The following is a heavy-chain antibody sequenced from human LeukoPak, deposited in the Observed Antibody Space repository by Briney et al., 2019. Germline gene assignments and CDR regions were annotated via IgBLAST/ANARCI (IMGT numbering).Heavy chain of an antibody. J-gene: IGHJ4*02. CDR2: INPSGGST. CDR3: AISRYSSRAYDY. CDR1: GYTFTSYY. V-gene: IGHV1-46*01. D-gene: IGHD6-13*01. Sequence: ASVKVSCKASGYTFTSYYMHWVRQAPGQGLEWMGIINPSGGSTSYAQKFQGRVTMTRDTSTSTVYMELSSLRSEDAAVYYCAISRYSSRAYDYWGQGTLVTVSS.